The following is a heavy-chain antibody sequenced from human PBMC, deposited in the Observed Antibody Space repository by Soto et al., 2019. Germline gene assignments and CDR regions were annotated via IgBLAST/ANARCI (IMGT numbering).Heavy chain of an antibody. CDR1: GITLKNFG. CDR3: AKAVPPFVVVTASDY. Sequence: PXGSLRPCCSAAGITLKNFGMQWDRPAPGKGLEWVAVISYDGTNKYYADSVKGRFTISRDNSKNTLYLQINSLRAEDTAVYYCAKAVPPFVVVTASDYWGQGTLVTVSS. CDR2: ISYDGTNK. D-gene: IGHD2-21*02. J-gene: IGHJ4*02. V-gene: IGHV3-30*18.